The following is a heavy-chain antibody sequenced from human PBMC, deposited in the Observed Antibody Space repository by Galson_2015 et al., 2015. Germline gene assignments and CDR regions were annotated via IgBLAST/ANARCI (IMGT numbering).Heavy chain of an antibody. CDR3: ARLAAAGTAATIIPYHFED. CDR2: ISTDSTYI. D-gene: IGHD6-13*01. CDR1: GFILNTYT. Sequence: SLRLSCAASGFILNTYTINWARQTPGKGLEWVSAISTDSTYIYYADSVKGRFTISRDNAENSLFLQMNSLRAEDTAVYYCARLAAAGTAATIIPYHFEDWGQGTLVTVSS. V-gene: IGHV3-21*01. J-gene: IGHJ4*02.